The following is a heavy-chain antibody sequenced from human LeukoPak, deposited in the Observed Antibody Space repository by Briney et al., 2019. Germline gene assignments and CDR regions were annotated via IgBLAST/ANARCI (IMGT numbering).Heavy chain of an antibody. CDR1: GFTFSRYA. D-gene: IGHD3-10*01. CDR2: ITGSGGGT. V-gene: IGHV3-23*01. Sequence: GGSLRLSCAASGFTFSRYAMSWVRQAPGKGLEWVPVITGSGGGTYYADSVKGRFTISRDNSKNRLYLQMNSLRAEDTAVYYCAKRPRGNYLDPFDYWGQGTLVTVSS. CDR3: AKRPRGNYLDPFDY. J-gene: IGHJ4*02.